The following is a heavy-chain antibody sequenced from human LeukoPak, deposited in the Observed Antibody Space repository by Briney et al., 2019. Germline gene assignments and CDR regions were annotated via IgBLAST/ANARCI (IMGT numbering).Heavy chain of an antibody. CDR2: IYTNWGT. CDR3: ARARSASEYSTSSELDY. CDR1: GGSISSYY. Sequence: SETLSLTCTVSGGSISSYYRSWIRQPAGKGLEWIGRIYTNWGTNYNPSLKSRVTMSVDTSENQFSLKLSSVTAADTAVYYCARARSASEYSTSSELDYWGQGTLVTVSS. V-gene: IGHV4-4*07. J-gene: IGHJ4*02. D-gene: IGHD6-6*01.